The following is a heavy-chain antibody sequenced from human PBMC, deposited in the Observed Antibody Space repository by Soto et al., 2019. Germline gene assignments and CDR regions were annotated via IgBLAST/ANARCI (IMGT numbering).Heavy chain of an antibody. J-gene: IGHJ4*02. CDR1: GFTFSSYG. CDR2: IWYDGSNK. Sequence: QVQLVESGGGVVQPGRSLRLSCAASGFTFSSYGMHWVRQAPGKGLEWVAVIWYDGSNKYYADSVKGRFTISRDNSKKTVYVQMNNLGAEDTGVDFGGSGGGGSGWYRFDYWGQGTLVTVSS. D-gene: IGHD6-19*01. CDR3: GSGGGGSGWYRFDY. V-gene: IGHV3-33*01.